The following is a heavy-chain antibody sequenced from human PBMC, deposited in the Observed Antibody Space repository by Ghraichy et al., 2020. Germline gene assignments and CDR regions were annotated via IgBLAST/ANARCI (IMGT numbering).Heavy chain of an antibody. Sequence: SETLSLTCAVYGGSFSGYYWSWIRQPPGKGLEWIGEINHSGSTNYNPSLKSRVTISVDTSKNQFSLKLSSVTAADTAVYYCARGRGGWLQIRGHFDYWGQGTLVTVSS. CDR1: GGSFSGYY. D-gene: IGHD5-24*01. CDR3: ARGRGGWLQIRGHFDY. CDR2: INHSGST. V-gene: IGHV4-34*01. J-gene: IGHJ4*02.